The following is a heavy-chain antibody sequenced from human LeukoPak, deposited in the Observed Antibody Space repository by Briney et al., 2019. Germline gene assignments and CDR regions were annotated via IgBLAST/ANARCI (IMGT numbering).Heavy chain of an antibody. Sequence: HSGGSLRLSCAASGFTFSTYGMNWVRQAPGKGLEWVSAISADGKRPYYADSVKGRFTISRDNSKNTLYLQMNNLRAEDTAMYYCAKESGSMRPCDYWGQGTLVTVSS. V-gene: IGHV3-23*01. CDR2: ISADGKRP. CDR1: GFTFSTYG. J-gene: IGHJ4*02. CDR3: AKESGSMRPCDY. D-gene: IGHD5-12*01.